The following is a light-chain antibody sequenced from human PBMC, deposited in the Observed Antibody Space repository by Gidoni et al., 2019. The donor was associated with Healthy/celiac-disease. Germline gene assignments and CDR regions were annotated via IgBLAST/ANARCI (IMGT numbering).Light chain of an antibody. CDR2: GAS. V-gene: IGKV3-20*01. CDR1: QSVSSSY. CDR3: QQYGSSPRT. J-gene: IGKJ1*01. Sequence: EIVLTQSPGTLSWSPGERATLSCRASQSVSSSYLAWYQQKPGQAPRLLIYGASSRATGIPYRFSGSGSGTDFTLTISRLEPEDFAVYYCQQYGSSPRTFGQGTKVEIK.